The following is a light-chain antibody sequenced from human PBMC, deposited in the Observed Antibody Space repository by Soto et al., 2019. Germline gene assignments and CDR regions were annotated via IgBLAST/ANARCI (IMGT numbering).Light chain of an antibody. CDR3: QKYNIAPWT. J-gene: IGKJ1*01. V-gene: IGKV1-17*01. CDR1: QDISNY. CDR2: AAS. Sequence: DIQMTQSPSSLSASVGDRVTITCQASQDISNYLNWYQQKPGKAPKLLIYAASTLQSGVPSRFSGSGSGTEFTLTISSLQPEDFATYYCQKYNIAPWTFGQGTKVDI.